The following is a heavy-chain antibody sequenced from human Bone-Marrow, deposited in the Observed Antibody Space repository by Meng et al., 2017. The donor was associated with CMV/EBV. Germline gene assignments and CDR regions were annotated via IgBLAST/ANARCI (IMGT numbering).Heavy chain of an antibody. Sequence: ASVKVSCKASGYTFTGYYIHWVRQAPGQGLEWMGWINPNTGGTNSAQKFQGRVTMARDTSFSTAYMELSRLRFDDTAMYYCARRADLIVVAGFDYWGQGTLVTVSS. J-gene: IGHJ4*02. CDR1: GYTFTGYY. D-gene: IGHD6-19*01. CDR2: INPNTGGT. V-gene: IGHV1-2*02. CDR3: ARRADLIVVAGFDY.